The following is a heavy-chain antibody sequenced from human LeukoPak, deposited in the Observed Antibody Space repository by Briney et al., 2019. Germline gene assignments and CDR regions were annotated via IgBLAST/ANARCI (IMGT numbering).Heavy chain of an antibody. D-gene: IGHD5-24*01. J-gene: IGHJ4*02. CDR3: ARGNRAGYIFDY. CDR1: GGSSSDYY. Sequence: PSETLSLTCAVYGGSSSDYYWSWIRQAPGKGLEWIGEIAHDGSTSYNPSLKRRATISRDTSTNHFSLNLRSVTAADTAVYSCARGNRAGYIFDYWGQGTQVTVSS. CDR2: IAHDGST. V-gene: IGHV4-34*01.